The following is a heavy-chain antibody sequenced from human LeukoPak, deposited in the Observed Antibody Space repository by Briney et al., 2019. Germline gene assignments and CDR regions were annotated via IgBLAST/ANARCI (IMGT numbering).Heavy chain of an antibody. J-gene: IGHJ4*02. CDR3: ATGYSYGPDY. CDR1: GFTFSSYW. D-gene: IGHD5-18*01. CDR2: IQTDGSEK. V-gene: IGHV3-7*01. Sequence: GGSLRLSCAASGFTFSSYWMSWVRQAPGKGLEWVANIQTDGSEKYYVDSVKDRFTISRDNAKNSLYLQVNSLRAEDTAVYYCATGYSYGPDYWGQGTLVTVSS.